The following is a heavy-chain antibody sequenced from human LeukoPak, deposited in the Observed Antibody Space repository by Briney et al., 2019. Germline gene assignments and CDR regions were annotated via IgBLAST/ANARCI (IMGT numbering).Heavy chain of an antibody. V-gene: IGHV1-18*01. CDR2: ISAYNGNT. D-gene: IGHD3-3*01. CDR3: ARDPPYYDFWSGYYSPTEYYYCYYGMDV. J-gene: IGHJ6*02. Sequence: ASVKVSCKASGYTFTSYGISWVRQAPGQGLEWMGWISAYNGNTNYAQKLQGRVTMTTDTSTSTAYMELRSLRSDDTAVYYCARDPPYYDFWSGYYSPTEYYYCYYGMDVWGQGTTVTVSS. CDR1: GYTFTSYG.